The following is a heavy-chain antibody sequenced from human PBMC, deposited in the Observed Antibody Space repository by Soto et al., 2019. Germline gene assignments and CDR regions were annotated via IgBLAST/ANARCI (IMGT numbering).Heavy chain of an antibody. CDR1: GFTFDDYA. CDR2: ISWNSGSI. CDR3: AKERSCRSTSCPALYYYYYMDV. V-gene: IGHV3-9*01. J-gene: IGHJ6*03. Sequence: EVQLVESGGGLVQPGRSLRLSCAASGFTFDDYAMHWVRQAPGKGLEWVSGISWNSGSIGYADSVKGRFTISRDNAKNSLYLQMNSLRAEDTALYYCAKERSCRSTSCPALYYYYYMDVWGKGTTGTVSS. D-gene: IGHD2-2*01.